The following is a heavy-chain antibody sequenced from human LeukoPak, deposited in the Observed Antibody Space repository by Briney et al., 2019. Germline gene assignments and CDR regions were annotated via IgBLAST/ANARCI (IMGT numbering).Heavy chain of an antibody. V-gene: IGHV3-33*06. CDR2: IHNDGTQG. D-gene: IGHD1-26*01. Sequence: GTSPRLSRAASGFTFSRLGMQWVRQAPGKGLEWVAVIHNDGTQGQYGNSVKGRFTISKDNSQSTLYLQMNNLRDDDTAVYYCAKEGDEFRGYLDVWGKGTTVTVSS. J-gene: IGHJ6*03. CDR1: GFTFSRLG. CDR3: AKEGDEFRGYLDV.